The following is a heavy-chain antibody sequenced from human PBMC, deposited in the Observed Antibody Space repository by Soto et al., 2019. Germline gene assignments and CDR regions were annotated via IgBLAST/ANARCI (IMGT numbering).Heavy chain of an antibody. CDR1: GGSISGYY. V-gene: IGHV4-34*01. CDR2: INHSGST. CDR3: ARVNYDFWSGYYTDY. J-gene: IGHJ4*02. Sequence: SETLSLTCAVYGGSISGYYWSWIRQPPGKGLEWIGEINHSGSTNYNPSLKSRVTISVDTSKNQFSLKLSSVTAADTAVYYCARVNYDFWSGYYTDYWGQGTLVTVSS. D-gene: IGHD3-3*01.